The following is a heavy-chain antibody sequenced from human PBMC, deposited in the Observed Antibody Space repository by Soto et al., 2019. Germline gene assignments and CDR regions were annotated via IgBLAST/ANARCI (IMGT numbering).Heavy chain of an antibody. D-gene: IGHD3-22*01. J-gene: IGHJ6*02. CDR3: ARDQDYYDLYYHGMDV. CDR1: GFTFSSYG. V-gene: IGHV3-21*01. Sequence: GGSLRLSCAASGFTFSSYGMHWVRQAPGKGLEWVSSINTFGSNIYYADSVKGRFTISRDNAENSLYLQMNSLRAEDTGLYYCARDQDYYDLYYHGMDVWGQGTTVTVSS. CDR2: INTFGSNI.